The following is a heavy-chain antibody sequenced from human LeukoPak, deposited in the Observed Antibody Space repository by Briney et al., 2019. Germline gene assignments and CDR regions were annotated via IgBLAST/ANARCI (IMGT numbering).Heavy chain of an antibody. CDR2: INHSGST. D-gene: IGHD5-18*01. J-gene: IGHJ4*02. CDR3: AKACRIQLWFPFDY. Sequence: PSETLSLTCAVYGGSFSGYYWSWIRQPPGKGLEWIGEINHSGSTNYNPSLKSRVTISVDTSKNQFSLKLSSVTAADTAVYYCAKACRIQLWFPFDYWGQGTLVTVSS. V-gene: IGHV4-34*01. CDR1: GGSFSGYY.